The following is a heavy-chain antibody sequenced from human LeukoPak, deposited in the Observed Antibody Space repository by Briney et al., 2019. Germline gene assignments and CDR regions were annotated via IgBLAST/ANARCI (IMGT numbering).Heavy chain of an antibody. CDR1: RFTFSSFS. J-gene: IGHJ4*02. CDR3: TRLHGAYPIDF. D-gene: IGHD4/OR15-4a*01. V-gene: IGHV3-48*01. CDR2: ISSSGPTI. Sequence: GGSLRLSCAASRFTFSSFSMNWVRQAPGKGLEWISYISSSGPTIYYADSVKGRFTISRDNAKNSVYLQMNSLRAEDTAVYYCTRLHGAYPIDFWGQGTLVTVSS.